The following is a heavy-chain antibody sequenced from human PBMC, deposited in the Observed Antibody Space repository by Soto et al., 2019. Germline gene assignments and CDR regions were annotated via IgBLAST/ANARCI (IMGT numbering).Heavy chain of an antibody. CDR3: AREMHLGSGWGDIDI. CDR1: GFTVSAKW. CDR2: INEDGSKK. Sequence: DVQLVESGGALVQPGGSLGLSCAVSGFTVSAKWMSWVRQAPGKGLEWLANINEDGSKKFYVDSVKGRFTISKDNAKNSLSLQLGSLRADDKAVYYCAREMHLGSGWGDIDIWGRGTMVTVSS. D-gene: IGHD6-19*01. V-gene: IGHV3-7*03. J-gene: IGHJ4*02.